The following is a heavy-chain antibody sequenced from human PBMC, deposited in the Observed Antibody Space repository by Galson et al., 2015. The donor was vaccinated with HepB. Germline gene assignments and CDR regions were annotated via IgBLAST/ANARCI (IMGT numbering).Heavy chain of an antibody. CDR1: GFTVSSKY. J-gene: IGHJ4*02. CDR2: LYSGGST. Sequence: SLRLSCAASGFTVSSKYMIWVRQAPGKGLEWVSVLYSGGSTYYADSVKGRFTISRDNSKNTLYLQMNSLRAEDTAVYYCARGPSTGNSGHYFDYWGQGTLVTVSS. CDR3: ARGPSTGNSGHYFDY. V-gene: IGHV3-53*01. D-gene: IGHD6-19*01.